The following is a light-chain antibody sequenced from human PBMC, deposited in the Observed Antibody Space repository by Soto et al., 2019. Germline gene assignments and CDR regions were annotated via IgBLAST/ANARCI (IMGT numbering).Light chain of an antibody. V-gene: IGKV3-15*01. CDR2: AAS. CDR3: QQYNSYPWT. Sequence: EIVMTQSPATLSVSPGERATLSCRASRSVSINVAWYQQRPGQPPRLLISAASTRATGTPARFSGSGSGTEFTLTISSLQPDDFATYYCQQYNSYPWTFGQGTKVEIK. J-gene: IGKJ1*01. CDR1: RSVSIN.